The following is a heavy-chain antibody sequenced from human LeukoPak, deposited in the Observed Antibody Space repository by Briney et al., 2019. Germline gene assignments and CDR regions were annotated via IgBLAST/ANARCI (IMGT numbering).Heavy chain of an antibody. CDR2: ISFDGANK. CDR3: ARGRAGIAAAGFDY. Sequence: GGSLRLSCATSGFTFSMSSMHWVRLAPGKGLEWLAGISFDGANKFSGDSVKGRFSISRDNSKNTHYLQMNSLGLDDTAVYFCARGRAGIAAAGFDYWGQGTLVTVSS. J-gene: IGHJ4*02. D-gene: IGHD6-13*01. V-gene: IGHV3-30*04. CDR1: GFTFSMSS.